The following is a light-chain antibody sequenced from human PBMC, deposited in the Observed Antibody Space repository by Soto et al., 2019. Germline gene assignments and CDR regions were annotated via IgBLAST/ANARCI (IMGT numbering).Light chain of an antibody. CDR1: SSDVGGYNY. J-gene: IGLJ1*01. Sequence: QSVLTQSASVSGSPGQSITISCTGTSSDVGGYNYVSWYQHHPGKAPKLIIYDVSNRPSGVSIRFSGSKSDNTASLTISGLQPEYEADNHCSSYTTSNTRQIVFGTGTKVTVL. CDR2: DVS. V-gene: IGLV2-14*03. CDR3: SSYTTSNTRQIV.